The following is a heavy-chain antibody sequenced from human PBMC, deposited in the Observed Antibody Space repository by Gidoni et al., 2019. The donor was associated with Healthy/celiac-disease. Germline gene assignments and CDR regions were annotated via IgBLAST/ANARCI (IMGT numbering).Heavy chain of an antibody. CDR2: INHSGST. CDR1: GGSFSGYY. Sequence: QVQLQQWGAGLLKPSETLSLTCAVYGGSFSGYYWSWIRQPPGKGLEWIGEINHSGSTNYNPSLKSRVTISVDTSKNQFSLKLSSVTAADTAVYYCARLGLRFLEWSAGFDYWGQGTLVTVSS. D-gene: IGHD3-3*01. CDR3: ARLGLRFLEWSAGFDY. V-gene: IGHV4-34*01. J-gene: IGHJ4*02.